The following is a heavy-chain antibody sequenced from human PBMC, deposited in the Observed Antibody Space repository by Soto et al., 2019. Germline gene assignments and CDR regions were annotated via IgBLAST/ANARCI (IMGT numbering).Heavy chain of an antibody. V-gene: IGHV4-31*03. D-gene: IGHD3-10*01. Sequence: PSETLSLTCTVSGGSISSGGYYWSWIRQHPGKGLEWIGYIYYSGSTYYNPSLKSRVTISVDTSKNQFSLKLSSVTAADTAVYYCARNYGSGRSNYYMDVWGKGTTVNVSS. CDR2: IYYSGST. J-gene: IGHJ6*03. CDR3: ARNYGSGRSNYYMDV. CDR1: GGSISSGGYY.